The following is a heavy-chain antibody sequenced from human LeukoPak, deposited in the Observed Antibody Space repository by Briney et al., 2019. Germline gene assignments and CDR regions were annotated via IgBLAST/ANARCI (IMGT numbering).Heavy chain of an antibody. D-gene: IGHD3-3*01. CDR3: AKDGSRITIFGVVYWVDY. V-gene: IGHV3-23*01. CDR2: ISGSGGST. J-gene: IGHJ4*02. Sequence: PGGSLGLSCAASGFTFSSYAMSWVRQAPGKGLEWVSAISGSGGSTYYADSVKGRFTISRDNSKNTLYLQMNSLRAEDTAVYYCAKDGSRITIFGVVYWVDYWGQGTLVTVSS. CDR1: GFTFSSYA.